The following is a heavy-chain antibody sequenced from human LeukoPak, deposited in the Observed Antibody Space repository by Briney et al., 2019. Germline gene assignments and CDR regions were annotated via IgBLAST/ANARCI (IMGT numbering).Heavy chain of an antibody. V-gene: IGHV3-21*01. D-gene: IGHD2-15*01. CDR3: ARGHRYCSGGSCYWESYYYYYMDV. Sequence: GGSLRLSCAASGFTFSSYSMNWVRQAPGKGLEWVSSISSSSTYIYYADSVKGRFTISRDNAKNSLYLQMNSLRADDTAVYYCARGHRYCSGGSCYWESYYYYYMDVWGKGTTVTVSS. CDR1: GFTFSSYS. J-gene: IGHJ6*03. CDR2: ISSSSTYI.